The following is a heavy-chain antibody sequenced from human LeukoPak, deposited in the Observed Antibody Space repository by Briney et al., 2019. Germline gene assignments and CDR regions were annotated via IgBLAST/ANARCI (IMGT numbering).Heavy chain of an antibody. J-gene: IGHJ2*01. D-gene: IGHD6-19*01. CDR1: GGSVSSGSYY. CDR2: IYYSGST. CDR3: ARTCIAVAGDSWYWYFDL. Sequence: SSETLSLTCTVSGGSVSSGSYYWSWIRQPPGKGLEWIGYIYYSGSTNYNPSPKSRVTISVDTSKNQFSLKLSSVTAADTAVYYCARTCIAVAGDSWYWYFDLWGRGTLVTVSS. V-gene: IGHV4-61*01.